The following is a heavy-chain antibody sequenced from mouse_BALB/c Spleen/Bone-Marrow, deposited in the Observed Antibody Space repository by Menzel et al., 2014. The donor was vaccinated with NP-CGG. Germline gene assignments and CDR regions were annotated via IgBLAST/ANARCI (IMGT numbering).Heavy chain of an antibody. D-gene: IGHD2-4*01. CDR2: IYPGDGDT. Sequence: VQVVESGPEQVKPGASVKISCKASGYAFSSSWMNWVKQRPGQGLEWIGRIYPGDGDTNYNGKFKGKATLTADKSSSTAYMQLSSLTSVDSAVYFCARRRDYDRYFDVWGAGTTVTVSS. CDR3: ARRRDYDRYFDV. J-gene: IGHJ1*01. CDR1: GYAFSSSW. V-gene: IGHV1-82*01.